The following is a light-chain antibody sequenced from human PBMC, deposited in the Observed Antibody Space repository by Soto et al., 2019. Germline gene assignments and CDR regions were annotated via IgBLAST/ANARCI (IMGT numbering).Light chain of an antibody. Sequence: QSVLTQPPSTSGTPGQRVTISCSGSRSNIGGNPVNWYQQLPATAPKLLIFTNSQRPSGVPDRFAGTKSGTSASLVISELQSEDEGDYFCAAWDDRLTGWVFGGGTKLTVL. V-gene: IGLV1-44*01. CDR3: AAWDDRLTGWV. CDR2: TNS. CDR1: RSNIGGNP. J-gene: IGLJ3*02.